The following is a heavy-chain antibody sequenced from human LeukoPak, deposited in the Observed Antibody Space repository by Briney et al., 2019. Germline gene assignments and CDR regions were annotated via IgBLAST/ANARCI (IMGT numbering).Heavy chain of an antibody. J-gene: IGHJ6*03. CDR1: GGSFSGYY. CDR3: ARASRYYHGSGCYMDV. D-gene: IGHD3-10*01. CDR2: INHSGST. V-gene: IGHV4-34*01. Sequence: PSETLSLTCAVYGGSFSGYYWSWIRQPPGKGLEWIGEINHSGSTNYNPSLKSRVTISVDTSKNQFSLKLSSVTAADTAVYYCARASRYYHGSGCYMDVWGKGTTVTVSS.